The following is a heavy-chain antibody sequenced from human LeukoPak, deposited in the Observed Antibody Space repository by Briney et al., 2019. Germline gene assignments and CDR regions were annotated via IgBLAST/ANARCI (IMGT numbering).Heavy chain of an antibody. J-gene: IGHJ4*02. CDR2: ISDSGGTT. CDR3: AESGGYSSGWYYYFDY. V-gene: IGHV3-23*01. D-gene: IGHD6-13*01. Sequence: GGALRLSCAASGFTFSSYAMSWVRQAARKGLEWVSTISDSGGTTYYADSVKGRFTISRDNSKNTLYLQMNSLRAEDTAVYYCAESGGYSSGWYYYFDYWGQGTLVTVSS. CDR1: GFTFSSYA.